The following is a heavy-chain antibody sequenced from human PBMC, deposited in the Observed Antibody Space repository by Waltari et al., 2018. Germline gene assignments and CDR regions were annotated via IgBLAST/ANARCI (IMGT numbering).Heavy chain of an antibody. CDR3: ARASNNWFDP. V-gene: IGHV3-53*01. J-gene: IGHJ5*02. Sequence: EVQLVESGGGLIQPGGSLRLSCAASGFTVSSNYMSWVRQAPGKGLECVSGIYSGGSKYYADSVKGRFTIARDKSKNTLYLQMNSLRAEDTAVYYCARASNNWFDPWGQGTLVTVSS. CDR2: IYSGGSK. CDR1: GFTVSSNY.